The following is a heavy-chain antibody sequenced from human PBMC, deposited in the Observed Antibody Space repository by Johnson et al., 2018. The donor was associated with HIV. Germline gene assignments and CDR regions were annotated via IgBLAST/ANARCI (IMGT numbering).Heavy chain of an antibody. CDR2: ISGSGGST. V-gene: IGHV3-23*04. CDR3: AKGLGRAAAGTRNAFDI. D-gene: IGHD6-13*01. CDR1: GFTFSSYA. Sequence: EKLVESGGGVVQPGRSLRLSCAASGFTFSSYAMSWVRQAPGKGLEWVSAISGSGGSTYYADSVKCRFTISRDNSKNTRYLQMNSLRAEDTAVYYCAKGLGRAAAGTRNAFDIWGQGTMVTVSS. J-gene: IGHJ3*02.